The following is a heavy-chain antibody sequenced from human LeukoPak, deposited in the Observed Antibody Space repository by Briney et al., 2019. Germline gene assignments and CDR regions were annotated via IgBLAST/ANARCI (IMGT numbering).Heavy chain of an antibody. Sequence: PGGSLKLPCAASGFIFSDSAIHWVRQASGKGLEWVGRIRSKENSFATAYGASVQGRFTISRDDSKNTAYLQMNSLKIEDTALYYCTRHELGEPGDYWGQGTLVTVSS. D-gene: IGHD3-16*01. CDR1: GFIFSDSA. J-gene: IGHJ4*02. CDR2: IRSKENSFAT. CDR3: TRHELGEPGDY. V-gene: IGHV3-73*01.